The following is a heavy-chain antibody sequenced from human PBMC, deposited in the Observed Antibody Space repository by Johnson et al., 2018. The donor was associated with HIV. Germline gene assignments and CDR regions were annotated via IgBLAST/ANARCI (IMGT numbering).Heavy chain of an antibody. J-gene: IGHJ3*02. CDR2: ISGSGEST. CDR3: AKPGGSSWYFDAFYI. CDR1: GFTFNIFA. Sequence: VQLMESGGGVVRPGGSLRLSCAASGFTFNIFAMSWVRQAPGKGLEWVSGISGSGESTYYADSVKGRFTISRDNSKNTLYLQMKSLRAEDTAVYYCAKPGGSSWYFDAFYIWGQGTMVTVSS. D-gene: IGHD6-13*01. V-gene: IGHV3-23*01.